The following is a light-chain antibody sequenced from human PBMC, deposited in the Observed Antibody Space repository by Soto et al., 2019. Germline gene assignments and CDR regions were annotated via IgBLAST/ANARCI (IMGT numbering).Light chain of an antibody. CDR2: RTS. Sequence: DIQMTQSPSTLSASVGDRVTITCRATQSIDRWLAWYQQNPGKAPNLLIQRTSNLESGVSARFSGSGSGTEFTLTISSLQPDDSATYYCQQYFRYPITFGGGTKVEI. V-gene: IGKV1-5*03. CDR1: QSIDRW. J-gene: IGKJ4*01. CDR3: QQYFRYPIT.